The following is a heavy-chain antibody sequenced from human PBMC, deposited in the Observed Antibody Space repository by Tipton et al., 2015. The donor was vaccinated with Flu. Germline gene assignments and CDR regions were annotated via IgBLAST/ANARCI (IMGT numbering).Heavy chain of an antibody. D-gene: IGHD6-6*01. Sequence: QLVQSGAEVKKPGASVKVSCKASGYTFTSYGISWVRQAPGQGLEWMGWISAYNGNTNYAQKLQGRVTMTTDTSTSTAYMELRSLRSDDTAVYYCARYLEYSSSVNYYYYYMDVWGKGTTVTVSS. CDR3: ARYLEYSSSVNYYYYYMDV. CDR2: ISAYNGNT. V-gene: IGHV1-18*04. CDR1: GYTFTSYG. J-gene: IGHJ6*03.